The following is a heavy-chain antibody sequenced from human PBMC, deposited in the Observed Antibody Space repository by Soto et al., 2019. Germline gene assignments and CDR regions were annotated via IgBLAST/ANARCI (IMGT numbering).Heavy chain of an antibody. V-gene: IGHV5-51*01. J-gene: IGHJ6*03. D-gene: IGHD3-10*01. CDR3: ARHGPDYYGSGSYSHYYYYYMDV. Sequence: GESLKISCKGSGYSFTSYWIGWVRQMPGKGLEWMGIIYPGDSDTRYSPSFQGQVTISADKSISTAYLQLSSLKASDTAMYYCARHGPDYYGSGSYSHYYYYYMDVWGKGTTVTVSS. CDR2: IYPGDSDT. CDR1: GYSFTSYW.